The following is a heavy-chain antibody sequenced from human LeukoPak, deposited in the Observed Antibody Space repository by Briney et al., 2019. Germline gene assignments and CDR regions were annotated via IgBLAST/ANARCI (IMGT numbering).Heavy chain of an antibody. CDR1: GFSFSTYA. CDR2: ISGTGGST. J-gene: IGHJ4*02. D-gene: IGHD2-8*01. Sequence: GGSLRLSCAASGFSFSTYAMNWVRQAPVKGLEWVSAISGTGGSTYYTDSVRGRFTISRDNSKNTLYLQMNSLRAEDTAIYYCAKDSNGNYPYAIGCWGRGTPVTVSS. V-gene: IGHV3-23*01. CDR3: AKDSNGNYPYAIGC.